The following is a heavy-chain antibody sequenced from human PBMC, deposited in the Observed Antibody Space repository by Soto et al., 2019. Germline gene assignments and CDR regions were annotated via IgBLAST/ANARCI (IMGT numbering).Heavy chain of an antibody. CDR2: IYTSGGN. D-gene: IGHD6-13*01. Sequence: QVQLRESGPGLVKPSETLSLICTVSGGSMSSYYWSWIRQRAGKGLEWVGRIYTSGGNNYKPSLKSRVTMSVDTSKKQLSLELSSVTAADTAVYYCARGAAAGADYGMDVWGQGPTVTVSS. J-gene: IGHJ6*02. CDR3: ARGAAAGADYGMDV. CDR1: GGSMSSYY. V-gene: IGHV4-4*07.